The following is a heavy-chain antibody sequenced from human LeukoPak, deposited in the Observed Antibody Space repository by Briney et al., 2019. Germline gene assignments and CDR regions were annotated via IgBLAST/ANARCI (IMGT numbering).Heavy chain of an antibody. J-gene: IGHJ4*02. CDR2: VSYDGNDK. CDR1: GFTLSSYG. Sequence: PGGSLRLSCAASGFTLSSYGMHWVRQAPGKGLQWVAAVSYDGNDKYYEDSVKGRFTISRDNHKNTLYLEISSLISEDTAVYYCAKECAAPPGSSSWPFDYWGQGTRVTVSS. V-gene: IGHV3-30*18. D-gene: IGHD6-13*01. CDR3: AKECAAPPGSSSWPFDY.